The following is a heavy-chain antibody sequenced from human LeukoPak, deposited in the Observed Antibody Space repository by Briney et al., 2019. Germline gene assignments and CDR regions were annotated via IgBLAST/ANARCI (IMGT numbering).Heavy chain of an antibody. J-gene: IGHJ5*02. Sequence: SETLSLTCTVSGGSISSGDYYWSWIRQPPGKGLEWIGYIHYSGRTHYNPSLKSRVTISVDTSKNQFSLKLSSVTAADTAVYYCAREVDYGDHGWFDPWGQGTLVTVSS. CDR1: GGSISSGDYY. D-gene: IGHD4-17*01. CDR2: IHYSGRT. CDR3: AREVDYGDHGWFDP. V-gene: IGHV4-30-4*01.